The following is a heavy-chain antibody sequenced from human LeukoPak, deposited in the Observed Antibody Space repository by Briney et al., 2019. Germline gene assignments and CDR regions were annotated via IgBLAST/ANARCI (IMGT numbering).Heavy chain of an antibody. D-gene: IGHD3-10*01. CDR3: ATLGGSGSYFDY. J-gene: IGHJ4*02. CDR1: GYTFTSYY. V-gene: IGHV1-46*01. Sequence: ASVKVSCKASGYTFTSYYMHWVRQAPGQGLEWMGIINPSGGSTSYAQKFQGRVTMTRDMSTSTVYMELGSLRSEDTAVYYCATLGGSGSYFDYWGQGTLVTVSS. CDR2: INPSGGST.